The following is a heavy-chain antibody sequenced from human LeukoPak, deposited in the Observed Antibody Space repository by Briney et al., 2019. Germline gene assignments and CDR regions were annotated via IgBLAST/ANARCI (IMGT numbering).Heavy chain of an antibody. CDR3: ARDDYYDSSGYYFDY. J-gene: IGHJ4*02. D-gene: IGHD3-22*01. Sequence: ASVKVSCKASGYTFTNFGINWVRQAPGQGLEWMGWISAYNGNTNYAQKLQGRVTMTTDTSTSTAYMELRSLRSDDTAVYYCARDDYYDSSGYYFDYWGQGTLVTVSS. V-gene: IGHV1-18*01. CDR1: GYTFTNFG. CDR2: ISAYNGNT.